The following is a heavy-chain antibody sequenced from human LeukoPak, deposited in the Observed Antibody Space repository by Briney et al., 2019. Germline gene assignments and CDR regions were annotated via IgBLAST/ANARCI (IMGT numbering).Heavy chain of an antibody. V-gene: IGHV5-51*01. CDR1: GSFFTTYW. D-gene: IGHD4/OR15-4a*01. CDR2: IYPGDSDT. J-gene: IGHJ4*02. CDR3: ARGPNYGNFDY. Sequence: AEALKISCKGFGSFFTTYWIGWVRQLPGKGLEWMGVIYPGDSDTRYSPSFEGQVTISADKSITTAYLQWSSLKASDTAMYCCARGPNYGNFDYWGRGTLVTVSS.